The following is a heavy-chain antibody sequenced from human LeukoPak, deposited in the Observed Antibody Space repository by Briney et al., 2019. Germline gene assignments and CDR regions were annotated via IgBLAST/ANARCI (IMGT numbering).Heavy chain of an antibody. CDR3: ARGRRTTISKY. V-gene: IGHV1-18*01. D-gene: IGHD5-24*01. CDR1: GYTFPDYV. J-gene: IGHJ4*02. Sequence: ASVKDSCKASGYTFPDYVVSWVRPAPGQGLEWMGWVSPNTGNTNYAQRFHDRVTMTTDTSTTTAYMELKSLTSDDTSVYYCARGRRTTISKYWGQGTRVTVSS. CDR2: VSPNTGNT.